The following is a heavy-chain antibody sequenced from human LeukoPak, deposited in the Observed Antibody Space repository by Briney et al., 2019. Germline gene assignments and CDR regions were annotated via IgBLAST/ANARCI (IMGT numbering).Heavy chain of an antibody. D-gene: IGHD5-24*01. CDR2: IIPIFGTA. J-gene: IGHJ4*02. CDR3: ARDTPSRDGYNYVDY. V-gene: IGHV1-69*05. Sequence: SVKVSCKASGGTFSSYAISWVRQAPGQGLEWMGRIIPIFGTANYAQKFQGRVTITTDESTSTAYMELSSLRSEDTAVYYCARDTPSRDGYNYVDYWGPGTLVTVSS. CDR1: GGTFSSYA.